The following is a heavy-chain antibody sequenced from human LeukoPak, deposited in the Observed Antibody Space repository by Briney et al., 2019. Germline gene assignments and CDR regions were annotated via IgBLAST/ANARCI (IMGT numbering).Heavy chain of an antibody. D-gene: IGHD5-18*01. CDR1: GGTFSSYA. Sequence: GASVKVSCKASGGTFSSYAISWVRQAPGQGLEWMGRIIPILGIANYAQKFQGRVTITADKSTSTAYMELSSLRSEDTAVYYCARDNGYSYGYWFDPWGQGTLVTVSS. J-gene: IGHJ5*02. CDR2: IIPILGIA. V-gene: IGHV1-69*04. CDR3: ARDNGYSYGYWFDP.